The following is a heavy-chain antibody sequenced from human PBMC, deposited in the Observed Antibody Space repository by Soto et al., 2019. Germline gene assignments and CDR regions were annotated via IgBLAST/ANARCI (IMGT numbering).Heavy chain of an antibody. D-gene: IGHD3-16*02. Sequence: PGGSLRLSCAASGFSLINFWMAWVRQTGKGLEWVANINSDGSGKYYEDSVEGRFTISRDNAKNSLYLEMNSLRVEDSAVYYCVRVYRYDQNDYWGQGAQVTVSS. CDR1: GFSLINFW. V-gene: IGHV3-7*02. J-gene: IGHJ4*02. CDR3: VRVYRYDQNDY. CDR2: INSDGSGK.